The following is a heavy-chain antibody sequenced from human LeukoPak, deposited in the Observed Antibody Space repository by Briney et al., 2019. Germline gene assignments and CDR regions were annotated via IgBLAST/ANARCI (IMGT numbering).Heavy chain of an antibody. J-gene: IGHJ4*02. V-gene: IGHV3-30-3*01. CDR1: GFTFRTYA. CDR3: ARDLTGSSYFDY. D-gene: IGHD1-26*01. CDR2: ISNDGSNK. Sequence: GGSLRLSCAASGFTFRTYAMHWVRQAPGKGLEWVAVISNDGSNKYYAGSGKGRFTLSRDNTKNTLYLQMNSLRAEDTAVYHCARDLTGSSYFDYWGQRTLVTVSS.